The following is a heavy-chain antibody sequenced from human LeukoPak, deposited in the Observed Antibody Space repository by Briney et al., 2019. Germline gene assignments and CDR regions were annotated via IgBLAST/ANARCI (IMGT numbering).Heavy chain of an antibody. V-gene: IGHV4-30-4*01. J-gene: IGHJ3*02. D-gene: IGHD2-21*02. CDR1: GGSISSGDYY. Sequence: SETLSLTCTVSGGSISSGDYYWSWLRQPPGKGLEWIGYIYYSGSTYYNPSLKSRVTISVDTSKNQFSLKLSSVTAADTAVYYCARVDAYCGGDCYRRAFDIWGQGTMVTVSS. CDR3: ARVDAYCGGDCYRRAFDI. CDR2: IYYSGST.